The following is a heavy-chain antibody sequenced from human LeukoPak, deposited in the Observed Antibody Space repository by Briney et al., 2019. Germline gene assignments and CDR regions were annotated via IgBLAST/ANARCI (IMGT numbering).Heavy chain of an antibody. CDR2: ISNNGGYT. CDR1: GFTFSSSA. V-gene: IGHV3-23*01. J-gene: IGHJ4*02. CDR3: AKQLGYCSDGSCYFPY. Sequence: GGSLRLSCAASGFTFSSSAMSWVRQAPGKGLEWVSAISNNGGYTYYADSVQGRFTISRDNSKSTLCLQMNSLRAEDTAVNYCAKQLGYCSDGSCYFPYWGQGTLVTVSS. D-gene: IGHD2-15*01.